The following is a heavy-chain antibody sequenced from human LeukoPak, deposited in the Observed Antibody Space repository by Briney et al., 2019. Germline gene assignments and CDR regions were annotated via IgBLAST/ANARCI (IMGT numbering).Heavy chain of an antibody. Sequence: PSETLSLTCTVSGGSISSGGYYWSWIRQPPGKGLEWIGYIYYSGSTYYNPSLKSRVTISVDTSKNQFSLKLSSVTAADTAVYYCARDDSSGSWPHYYYCMDVWGKGTTVTVSS. V-gene: IGHV4-31*03. CDR2: IYYSGST. J-gene: IGHJ6*04. CDR3: ARDDSSGSWPHYYYCMDV. D-gene: IGHD3-10*01. CDR1: GGSISSGGYY.